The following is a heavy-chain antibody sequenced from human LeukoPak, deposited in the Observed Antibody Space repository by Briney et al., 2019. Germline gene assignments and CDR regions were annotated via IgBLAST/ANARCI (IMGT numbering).Heavy chain of an antibody. CDR2: IIPIFGKA. Sequence: VASVKVSCRASGGTFSSYAISWVRQAPGQGLEWMGGIIPIFGKANYAQKFQGRVTITADESTSTAYMELSSLRSEDTAVYYCARARHYYGSGSYPYYYYMDVWGKGTTVTVSS. CDR3: ARARHYYGSGSYPYYYYMDV. J-gene: IGHJ6*03. V-gene: IGHV1-69*13. CDR1: GGTFSSYA. D-gene: IGHD3-10*01.